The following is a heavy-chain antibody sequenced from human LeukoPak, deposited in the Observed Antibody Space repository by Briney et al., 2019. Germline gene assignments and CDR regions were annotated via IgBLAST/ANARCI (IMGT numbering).Heavy chain of an antibody. Sequence: ASVKVSCKASGYTFTSYDINWVRQATGQGLEWMGWMNPNSGNAGYAQKFQGRVTMTRNTSISTAYMELSSPRSEDTAVYYCARVRSGGGSYIDYWGQGTLVTVSS. CDR2: MNPNSGNA. CDR3: ARVRSGGGSYIDY. CDR1: GYTFTSYD. J-gene: IGHJ4*02. D-gene: IGHD2-15*01. V-gene: IGHV1-8*01.